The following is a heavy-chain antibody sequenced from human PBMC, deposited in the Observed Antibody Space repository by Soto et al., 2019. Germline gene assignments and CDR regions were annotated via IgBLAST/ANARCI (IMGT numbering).Heavy chain of an antibody. CDR2: ISSSSSYI. Sequence: GGSLRLSCAASGFTFSSYSMNWVRQAPGKGLEWVSSISSSSSYIYYEDSVKGRFTISRDNAKNSLYLQMNSLRAEDTAGYYCARVEYCSGGSCYGAFDIWGQGTMVTVSS. CDR1: GFTFSSYS. J-gene: IGHJ3*02. V-gene: IGHV3-21*01. CDR3: ARVEYCSGGSCYGAFDI. D-gene: IGHD2-15*01.